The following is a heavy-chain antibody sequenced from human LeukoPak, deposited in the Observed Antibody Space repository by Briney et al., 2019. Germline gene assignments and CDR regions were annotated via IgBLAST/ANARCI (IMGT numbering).Heavy chain of an antibody. Sequence: ASVKVSCKASGYTFTSYDINWVRQATGQGLEWMGWMNPNSGNTGYAQKLQGRVTMTRNTSISTAYMELSSLRSEDTAVYYCARGGLSDIVVVPAAIGRWLDPWGQGTLVTVSS. V-gene: IGHV1-8*01. D-gene: IGHD2-2*01. CDR3: ARGGLSDIVVVPAAIGRWLDP. CDR2: MNPNSGNT. J-gene: IGHJ5*02. CDR1: GYTFTSYD.